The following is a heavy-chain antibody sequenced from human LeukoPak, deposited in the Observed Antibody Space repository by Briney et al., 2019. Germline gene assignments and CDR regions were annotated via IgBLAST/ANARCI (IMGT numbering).Heavy chain of an antibody. CDR1: GYTFTSYY. J-gene: IGHJ4*02. CDR3: AREYYDILTGSLDY. V-gene: IGHV1-46*01. CDR2: IKPSGGGT. Sequence: ASVKVSCKSSGYTFTSYYIHWVRQAPGQGLEWMGVIKPSGGGTSYAQKFQGRVTMTRDTSISTAYMEVSRLRSDDAAVYYCAREYYDILTGSLDYWGQGTLVTVSS. D-gene: IGHD3-9*01.